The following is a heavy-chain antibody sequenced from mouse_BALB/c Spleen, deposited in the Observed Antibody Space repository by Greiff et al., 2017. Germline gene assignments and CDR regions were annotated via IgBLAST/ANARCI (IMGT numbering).Heavy chain of an antibody. D-gene: IGHD2-2*01. V-gene: IGHV14-3*02. CDR2: IDPANGNT. J-gene: IGHJ2*01. Sequence: EVQLVESGAELVKPGASVKLSCTASGFNIKDTYMHWVKQRPEQGLEWIGRIDPANGNTKYDPKLQGKATITADTSSNTAYLQLSSLTSEDTAVYYCAREGYGYDYSDYWGQGTTLTVAS. CDR1: GFNIKDTY. CDR3: AREGYGYDYSDY.